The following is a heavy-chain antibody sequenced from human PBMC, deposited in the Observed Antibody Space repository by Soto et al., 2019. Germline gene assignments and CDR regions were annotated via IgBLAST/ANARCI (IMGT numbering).Heavy chain of an antibody. D-gene: IGHD5-18*01. J-gene: IGHJ6*02. Sequence: GGSLRLSCAASGFTFSDYYMSWIRQAPGKGLEWVSYISSSSSYTNYADSVKGRFTISRDNAKNSLYLQMNSLRAEDTAVYYCARDGDTAMVRWEYYYYYGMDVWGQGTTVTVSS. CDR3: ARDGDTAMVRWEYYYYYGMDV. CDR1: GFTFSDYY. CDR2: ISSSSSYT. V-gene: IGHV3-11*05.